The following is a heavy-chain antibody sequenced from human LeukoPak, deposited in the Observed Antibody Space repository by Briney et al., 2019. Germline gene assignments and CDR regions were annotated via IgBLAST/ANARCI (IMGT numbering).Heavy chain of an antibody. CDR1: GFTFDDYG. Sequence: RPGGSLRLSCAASGFTFDDYGMSWVRQAPGKGLEWVSGINWNGGSTGYADSAKGRFTISRDNAKNSLYLQMNSLRAEDTALYYCARDGGDMKGGSYYDNYYFDYWGQGTLVTVSS. CDR2: INWNGGST. J-gene: IGHJ4*02. CDR3: ARDGGDMKGGSYYDNYYFDY. V-gene: IGHV3-20*04. D-gene: IGHD1-26*01.